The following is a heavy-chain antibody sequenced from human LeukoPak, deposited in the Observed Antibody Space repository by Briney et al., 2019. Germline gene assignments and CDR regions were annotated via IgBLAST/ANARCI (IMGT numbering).Heavy chain of an antibody. CDR3: AAEEQKLWFPPLDY. J-gene: IGHJ4*02. CDR2: INSDGSRT. CDR1: GFTFNNYW. Sequence: GGSLRLSCAASGFTFNNYWMHWVRQAPGKGLVWVSRINSDGSRTSYADSVKGRFTISRDNAKNTLSLQMNSLRAEDTAVYYCAAEEQKLWFPPLDYWGQGTLVTVSS. D-gene: IGHD5-18*01. V-gene: IGHV3-74*01.